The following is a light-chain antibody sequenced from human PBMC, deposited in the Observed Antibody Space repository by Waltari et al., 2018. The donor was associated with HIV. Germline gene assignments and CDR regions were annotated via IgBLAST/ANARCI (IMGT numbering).Light chain of an antibody. J-gene: IGKJ1*01. Sequence: EIVMTQSPATLSVSPGERATLSCRASQSISSNLAWYQQKPGQAPRLLIYGVSTRTTGTPARFSGSGSGIDFTLTISSLQSEDFAVYYCQQFNSWPRTFGPGTKVET. CDR2: GVS. V-gene: IGKV3-15*01. CDR3: QQFNSWPRT. CDR1: QSISSN.